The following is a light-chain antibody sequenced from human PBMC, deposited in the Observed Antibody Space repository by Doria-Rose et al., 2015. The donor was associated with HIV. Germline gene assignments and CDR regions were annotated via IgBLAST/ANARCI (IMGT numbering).Light chain of an antibody. CDR1: QSFSSTY. V-gene: IGKV3-20*01. CDR3: HQYGTSWT. CDR2: DGS. Sequence: EIVLTQSPGTLSLSPGERATLPCRASQSFSSTYLAWYQQKPGQAPSLLIYDGSTRDTGIPDRFSASGSGTDFTLTINRLEPEDFALYYCHQYGTSWTFGQGAKVEI. J-gene: IGKJ1*01.